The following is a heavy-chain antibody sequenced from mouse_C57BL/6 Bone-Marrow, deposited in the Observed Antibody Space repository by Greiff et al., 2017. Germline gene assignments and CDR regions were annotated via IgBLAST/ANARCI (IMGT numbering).Heavy chain of an antibody. CDR1: GYTFTDYE. D-gene: IGHD1-1*01. CDR3: TRGGDITTVVADY. J-gene: IGHJ2*01. Sequence: VQLQQSGAELVRPGASVTLSCKASGYTFTDYEMHWVKQTPVHGLEWIGAIDPETGGTAYNQKFKGKAILTADKSSSTAYMELRSLTSEDSAVYYCTRGGDITTVVADYWGQGTTRTVAS. V-gene: IGHV1-15*01. CDR2: IDPETGGT.